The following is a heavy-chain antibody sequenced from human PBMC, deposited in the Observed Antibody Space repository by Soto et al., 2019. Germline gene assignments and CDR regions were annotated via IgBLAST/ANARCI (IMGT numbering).Heavy chain of an antibody. CDR3: ARSLTEGYCTITGCYTRPLYGMDV. Sequence: ASVKVSCKASGDTFTSYYIHWLRQAPGQGLEWMGWINPNSGGTNYAQKFQGRVTVTRDTPTSTAYMELSRLTSDDTAVYYCARSLTEGYCTITGCYTRPLYGMDVWGQGTTVTVSS. CDR2: INPNSGGT. J-gene: IGHJ6*02. V-gene: IGHV1-2*02. CDR1: GDTFTSYY. D-gene: IGHD2-2*02.